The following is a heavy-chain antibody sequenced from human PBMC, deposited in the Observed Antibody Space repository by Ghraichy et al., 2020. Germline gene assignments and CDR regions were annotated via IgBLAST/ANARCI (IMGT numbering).Heavy chain of an antibody. CDR3: AKEVAAAAYRRPSWFDP. CDR1: GFTFSSYA. J-gene: IGHJ5*02. Sequence: GGSLRLSCAASGFTFSSYAMSWVRQAPGKGLEWVSAISGSGGSTYYADSVKGRFTISRDNSKNTLYLQMNSLRAEDTAVYYCAKEVAAAAYRRPSWFDPWGQGTLVTVSS. V-gene: IGHV3-23*01. D-gene: IGHD6-13*01. CDR2: ISGSGGST.